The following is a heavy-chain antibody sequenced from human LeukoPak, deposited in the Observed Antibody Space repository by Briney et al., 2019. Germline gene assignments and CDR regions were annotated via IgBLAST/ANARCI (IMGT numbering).Heavy chain of an antibody. V-gene: IGHV4-59*01. J-gene: IGHJ5*02. Sequence: SETLSLTCTVSGGSISRYYWSWIRQPPGKGLEWIGYIYYSGSTNYNPSLKSRVTISVDTSKNQFSLKLSSVTAADTAVYYCARAPWFDPWGQGTLVTVSS. CDR1: GGSISRYY. CDR2: IYYSGST. CDR3: ARAPWFDP.